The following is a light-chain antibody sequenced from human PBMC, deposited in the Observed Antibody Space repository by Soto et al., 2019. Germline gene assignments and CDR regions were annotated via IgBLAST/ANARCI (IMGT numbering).Light chain of an antibody. Sequence: QSVLTQPPSVSAAPGQKVTISCSGCSSNIGNNYVSWYQHLPGTAPRLLIFENNKRPSGIPDRFSGSKSGTSATLAITGLQTGDEADYYCGTWDIRLNINWVFGGGTKLTVL. V-gene: IGLV1-51*02. CDR2: ENN. CDR3: GTWDIRLNINWV. CDR1: SSNIGNNY. J-gene: IGLJ3*02.